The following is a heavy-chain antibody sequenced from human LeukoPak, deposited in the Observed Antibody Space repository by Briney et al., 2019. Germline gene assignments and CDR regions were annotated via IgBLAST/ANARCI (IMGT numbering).Heavy chain of an antibody. D-gene: IGHD6-13*01. V-gene: IGHV3-48*03. CDR3: ASTPPSYSSSFIPDY. J-gene: IGHJ4*02. CDR1: GCTFSSYE. Sequence: GGSLRLSCAASGCTFSSYEMNWVRQAPGKGLEWVSYISSSGSTIYYADSVKGRFTISRDNAKNSLYLQMNSLRAEDTAVYYCASTPPSYSSSFIPDYWDQGTLVTVSS. CDR2: ISSSGSTI.